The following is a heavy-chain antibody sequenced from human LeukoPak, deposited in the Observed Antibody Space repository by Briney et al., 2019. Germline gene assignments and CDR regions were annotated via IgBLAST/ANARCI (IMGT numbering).Heavy chain of an antibody. CDR2: IYYSGSI. CDR1: DYSISSSNW. V-gene: IGHV4-28*05. J-gene: IGHJ6*02. Sequence: PSETLSLTCAVSDYSISSSNWWGWIRQPPGKGLEWIGYIYYSGSIYYNPSLKSRVTMSVDMSKNLFSLKLSSVTAVDTAVYYCAGTARSTPSDGLDVWGQGTTVTVSS. CDR3: AGTARSTPSDGLDV. D-gene: IGHD5/OR15-5a*01.